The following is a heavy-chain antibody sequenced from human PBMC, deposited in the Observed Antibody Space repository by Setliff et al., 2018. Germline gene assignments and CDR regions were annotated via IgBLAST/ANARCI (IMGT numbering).Heavy chain of an antibody. CDR1: GYTFTSSG. Sequence: GASVKVSCKASGYTFTSSGISWVRQAPGQGLEWLGMTNPSGDYTGYAQRFQGRITMTSDTSTSTVNMEVSSLRSEDTAVYYCAIGPMMDYMDVWGKGTTVTVSS. CDR3: AIGPMMDYMDV. CDR2: TNPSGDYT. V-gene: IGHV1-46*01. J-gene: IGHJ6*03. D-gene: IGHD3-16*01.